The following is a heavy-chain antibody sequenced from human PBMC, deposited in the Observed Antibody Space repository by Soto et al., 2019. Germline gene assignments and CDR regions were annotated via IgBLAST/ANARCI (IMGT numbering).Heavy chain of an antibody. Sequence: EVQLVESGGGLVQPGGSLRLSCAASGFTFSSYAMHWVRQAPGKGLQYVSAISSNGGSTYYANSVKGRFTISGDTSKNTLYLHMGSVGAEDMAVYYCAREGYCSSTSCYSFDYWGQGTLVTVSS. CDR3: AREGYCSSTSCYSFDY. CDR2: ISSNGGST. CDR1: GFTFSSYA. D-gene: IGHD2-2*01. J-gene: IGHJ4*02. V-gene: IGHV3-64*01.